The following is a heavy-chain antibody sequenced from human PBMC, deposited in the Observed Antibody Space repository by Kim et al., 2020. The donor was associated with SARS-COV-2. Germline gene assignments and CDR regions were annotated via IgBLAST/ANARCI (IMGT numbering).Heavy chain of an antibody. Sequence: GGSLRLSCAASGFTFSNAWMSWVRQAPGKGLEWVGRIRSKTDGGTTDYAAPVKGRFTISRDDSKNTLYLQRNSLKTEDTAVYYCTTDPGGRDYDILTGYYVLDYWGQGTLVTVSS. CDR1: GFTFSNAW. V-gene: IGHV3-15*01. J-gene: IGHJ4*02. D-gene: IGHD3-9*01. CDR3: TTDPGGRDYDILTGYYVLDY. CDR2: IRSKTDGGTT.